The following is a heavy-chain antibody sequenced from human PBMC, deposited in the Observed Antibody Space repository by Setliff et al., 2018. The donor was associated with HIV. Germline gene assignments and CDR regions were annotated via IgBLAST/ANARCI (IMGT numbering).Heavy chain of an antibody. Sequence: SETLSLTCTVSGGSISSYYWSWIRQPPGKGLEWIGNIHSSGSTNYNPSLKSRVTISVDTSKNQFSLKLTSVTAADTAVYFCARRFEQWLAFDYWGQGTLVTVSS. V-gene: IGHV4-4*09. D-gene: IGHD6-19*01. CDR1: GGSISSYY. J-gene: IGHJ4*02. CDR3: ARRFEQWLAFDY. CDR2: IHSSGST.